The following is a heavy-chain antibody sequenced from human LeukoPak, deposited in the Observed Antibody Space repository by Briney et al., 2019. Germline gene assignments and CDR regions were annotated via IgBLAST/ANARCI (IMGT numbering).Heavy chain of an antibody. CDR1: GFTFSSYA. J-gene: IGHJ4*02. V-gene: IGHV3-23*01. CDR3: AKKWGVGTTTLDYFDY. Sequence: PGGSLRLSCAASGFTFSSYAMSWVRQAPGKGLEWLSGISGSAGSTYYADSVKGRFTISRDNSKNTLYLQMNSLTDDDTAVYYCAKKWGVGTTTLDYFDYWGQGTLVTVSS. D-gene: IGHD1-26*01. CDR2: ISGSAGST.